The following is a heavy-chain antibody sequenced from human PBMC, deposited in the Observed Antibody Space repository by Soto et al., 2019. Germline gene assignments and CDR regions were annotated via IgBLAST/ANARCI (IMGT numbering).Heavy chain of an antibody. D-gene: IGHD6-13*01. CDR2: ISHDGAFK. CDR1: GFTFSSYG. Sequence: QRHLVESGGGVVQPGRSLRLSCAASGFTFSSYGMHWIRQAPGKGLEWVAVISHDGAFKDYADSVKGRFTISRDNSENTLFLEMNSLGPCDTAVYYCAKDYGPKAPYPYSNTHTDFWGQGTRVTVSS. CDR3: AKDYGPKAPYPYSNTHTDF. J-gene: IGHJ4*02. V-gene: IGHV3-30*18.